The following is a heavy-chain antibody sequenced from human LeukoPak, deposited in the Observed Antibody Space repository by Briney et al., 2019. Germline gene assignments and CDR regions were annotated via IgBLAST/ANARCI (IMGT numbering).Heavy chain of an antibody. CDR3: LPPLNQLLRS. J-gene: IGHJ4*02. D-gene: IGHD2-2*01. CDR2: IRSKANGFAT. V-gene: IGHV3-73*01. Sequence: GGSLRLSCTASGFTFSDSSIHWVRQASGKGQEWVGRIRSKANGFATSYAASVKGRFTISRDDSKNTASLQMNSLQTEDTAVYYCLPPLNQLLRSWGQGTLVNVSS. CDR1: GFTFSDSS.